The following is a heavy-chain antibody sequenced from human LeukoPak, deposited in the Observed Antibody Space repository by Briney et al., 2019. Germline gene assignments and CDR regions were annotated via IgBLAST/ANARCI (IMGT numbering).Heavy chain of an antibody. D-gene: IGHD1-1*01. J-gene: IGHJ6*02. CDR3: ARDTNWNDVERLFLTYYYYYGMDV. Sequence: PGGSLRLSWAASGFTFSSYAMHWVRQAPGKGLEWVAVISYDGSNKYYADSVKGRFTISRDNSKNTLYLQMNSLRAEDTAVYYCARDTNWNDVERLFLTYYYYYGMDVWGQGTTVTVSS. CDR2: ISYDGSNK. CDR1: GFTFSSYA. V-gene: IGHV3-30*04.